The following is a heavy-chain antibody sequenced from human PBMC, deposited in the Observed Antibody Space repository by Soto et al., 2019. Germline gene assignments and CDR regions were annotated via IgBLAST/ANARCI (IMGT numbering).Heavy chain of an antibody. CDR3: AVDPIWTYTSNYAPLNCFDP. D-gene: IGHD3-16*01. CDR2: IRTAKGNT. J-gene: IGHJ5*02. V-gene: IGHV1-3*04. Sequence: ASVKGSCKAAGYTFTNNVIYWLRQAPGQTLEWMGWIRTAKGNTKYSQKFEARVTPTRDTAASTAYMELNSLRSDDTAYYYCAVDPIWTYTSNYAPLNCFDPWGQGTLVTVSS. CDR1: GYTFTNNV.